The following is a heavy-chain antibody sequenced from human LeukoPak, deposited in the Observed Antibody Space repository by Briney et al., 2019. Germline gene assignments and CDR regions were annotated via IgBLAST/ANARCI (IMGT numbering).Heavy chain of an antibody. D-gene: IGHD6-13*01. CDR1: GYTFTSYF. J-gene: IGHJ4*02. V-gene: IGHV1-46*01. CDR2: INPSGRTT. Sequence: ASVKVSCKASGYTFTSYFIHWVRQAPGQGLEWMGIINPSGRTTSYAQKFQGRVTMTRDTSTSTAYMELSSLRSEDTAVYYCARGESSTKFGYWGQGTLVTVTS. CDR3: ARGESSTKFGY.